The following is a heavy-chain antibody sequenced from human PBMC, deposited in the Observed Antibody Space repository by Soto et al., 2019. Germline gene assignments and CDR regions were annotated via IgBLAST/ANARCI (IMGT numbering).Heavy chain of an antibody. V-gene: IGHV4-39*01. D-gene: IGHD3-16*01. J-gene: IGHJ4*02. CDR1: GGSISSSSYY. CDR2: IYYSGST. CDR3: ARRTYYDYIWGSYTH. Sequence: SETLSLTCTVSGGSISSSSYYWGWIRQPPGKGLEWIGSIYYSGSTYYNPSLKSRVTISVDTSKNQFSLKLSSVTAADTAVYYCARRTYYDYIWGSYTHWGQGTLVTVSS.